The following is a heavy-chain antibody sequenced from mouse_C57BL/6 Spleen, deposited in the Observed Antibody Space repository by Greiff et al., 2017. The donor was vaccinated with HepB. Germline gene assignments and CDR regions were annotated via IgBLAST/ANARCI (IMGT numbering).Heavy chain of an antibody. Sequence: EVMLVESGEGLAKPGGSLKLSCAASGFTFSSYAMSWVRQTPEKRLEWVAYISSGRDYIYYADTVKGRFTITRDNARNTLYLQMSSLKSEDTAMYYCTRANYDYDQFAYWGQGTLVTVSA. D-gene: IGHD2-4*01. CDR2: ISSGRDYI. J-gene: IGHJ3*01. CDR1: GFTFSSYA. CDR3: TRANYDYDQFAY. V-gene: IGHV5-9-1*02.